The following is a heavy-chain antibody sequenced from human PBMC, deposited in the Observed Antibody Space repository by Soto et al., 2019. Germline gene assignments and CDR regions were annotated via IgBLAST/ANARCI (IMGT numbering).Heavy chain of an antibody. CDR3: AKKYSDDATAFDY. CDR1: GFTFSSYA. V-gene: IGHV3-23*01. Sequence: PGGSLRLSCAASGFTFSSYAMSWVRQAPGKGLQWVSAVSRSGSNTYYAESVKGRFTISRDNSKNTIYLQMNSLRAEDSAVYYCAKKYSDDATAFDYWGQGILVTVSS. J-gene: IGHJ4*02. D-gene: IGHD4-17*01. CDR2: VSRSGSNT.